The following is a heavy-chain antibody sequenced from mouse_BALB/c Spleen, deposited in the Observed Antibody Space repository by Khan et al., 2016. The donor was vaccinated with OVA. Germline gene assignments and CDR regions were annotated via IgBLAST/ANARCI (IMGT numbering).Heavy chain of an antibody. D-gene: IGHD2-1*01. Sequence: EVQLVESGPGLVKPSQSLSLTCTVTGYSITSDYAWNWIRQFPGNKLEWMGYISYSGSNSYNPSLKSRISITRDTSKNQLFLQLNSVTTEDTATYYCARSYGNYLDYWGQGTTLTVSS. J-gene: IGHJ2*01. CDR1: GYSITSDYA. CDR3: ARSYGNYLDY. V-gene: IGHV3-2*02. CDR2: ISYSGSN.